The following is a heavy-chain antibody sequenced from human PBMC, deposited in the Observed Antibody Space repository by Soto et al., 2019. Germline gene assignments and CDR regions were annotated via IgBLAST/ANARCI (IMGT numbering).Heavy chain of an antibody. J-gene: IGHJ6*02. CDR3: ARTLGAARSYYYYGMDV. D-gene: IGHD6-6*01. Sequence: GASVKVSCKASGGTFSSYAISWVLQAPGQGLEWMGGIIPIFGTANYAQKFQGRVTITADESTSTAYMELSSLRSEDTAVYYCARTLGAARSYYYYGMDVWGQGTTVTVSS. CDR2: IIPIFGTA. V-gene: IGHV1-69*13. CDR1: GGTFSSYA.